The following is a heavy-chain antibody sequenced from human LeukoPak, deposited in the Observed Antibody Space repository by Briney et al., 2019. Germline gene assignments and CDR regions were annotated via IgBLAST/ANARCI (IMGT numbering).Heavy chain of an antibody. CDR2: IWYDGSNK. CDR3: AKANHSWFGELSEFDY. CDR1: GFTFSSYG. J-gene: IGHJ4*02. V-gene: IGHV3-33*06. Sequence: GRSLRLSCAASGFTFSSYGMHWVRQAPGKGLEWVAVIWYDGSNKYYADSVKGRFTISRDNSKNTLYLQMNSLRAEDTAVYYCAKANHSWFGELSEFDYWGQGTLVTVSS. D-gene: IGHD3-10*01.